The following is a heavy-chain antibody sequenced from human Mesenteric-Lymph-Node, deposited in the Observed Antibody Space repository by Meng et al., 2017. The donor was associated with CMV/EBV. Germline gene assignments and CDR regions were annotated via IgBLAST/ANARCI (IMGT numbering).Heavy chain of an antibody. J-gene: IGHJ4*02. CDR2: ISSSGSTI. CDR3: AREGNSGSYLGIRGNYFDY. CDR1: GFIFSSYE. D-gene: IGHD1-26*01. V-gene: IGHV3-48*03. Sequence: GESLMISRASSGFIFSSYEMSWVRQAPGKGLEWVSYISSSGSTIYYADSVKGRFTISRDNAKNSLYLQMNSLRAEDTAVYYCAREGNSGSYLGIRGNYFDYWGQGTLVTVSS.